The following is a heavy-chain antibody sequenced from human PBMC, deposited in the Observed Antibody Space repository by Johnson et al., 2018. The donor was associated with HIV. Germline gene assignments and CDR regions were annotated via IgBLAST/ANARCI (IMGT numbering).Heavy chain of an antibody. V-gene: IGHV3-53*01. CDR1: GFTVSSNY. Sequence: VQVVESGGGLIQPGGSLRLSCAASGFTVSSNYMSWVRQAPGKGLEWVSVIYSGGSTYYADSVKGRFTISRDNSKNTLYLQMNSLKTEDTAVYYCTTPGYDTEDAFDIWGQGTMVTVSS. J-gene: IGHJ3*02. CDR2: IYSGGST. D-gene: IGHD3-9*01. CDR3: TTPGYDTEDAFDI.